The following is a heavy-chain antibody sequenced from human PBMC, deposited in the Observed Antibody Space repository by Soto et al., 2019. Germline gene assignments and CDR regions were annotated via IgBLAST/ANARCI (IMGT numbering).Heavy chain of an antibody. CDR3: MDVYMSAKWDY. Sequence: EVQLVESGGGLVKPGGSLRLSCAASGFSFSNAWMNWVRQAPGKGLEWVGRIKREADGGSAEYAAPVEGRFAMSRDDSKSTVYLLMNGPKILDTAVYYCMDVYMSAKWDYWGWRALVNVSS. CDR1: GFSFSNAW. CDR2: IKREADGGSA. D-gene: IGHD2-8*01. J-gene: IGHJ4*02. V-gene: IGHV3-15*07.